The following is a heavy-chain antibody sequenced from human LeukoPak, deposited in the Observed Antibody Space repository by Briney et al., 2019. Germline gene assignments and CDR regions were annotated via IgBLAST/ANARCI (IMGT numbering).Heavy chain of an antibody. D-gene: IGHD2-21*02. CDR3: ARLGYCGGDCYLIRYYYYYMDV. CDR1: GYSFTSYW. CDR2: IYPGDSDT. V-gene: IGHV5-51*01. J-gene: IGHJ6*03. Sequence: GESLKISCKGSGYSFTSYWISWVRQMPGKGLEWMGIIYPGDSDTRYSPSFQGQVTISADKSISTAYLQWSSLKASDTAMYYCARLGYCGGDCYLIRYYYYYMDVWGKGTTVTVSS.